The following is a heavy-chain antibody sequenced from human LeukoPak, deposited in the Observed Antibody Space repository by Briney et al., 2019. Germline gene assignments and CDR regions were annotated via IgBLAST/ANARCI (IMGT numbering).Heavy chain of an antibody. CDR3: AKDRVITMYAFDI. CDR1: GFTFSSYA. Sequence: PGGSLRLSCAASGFTFSSYAMGWVRQAPGKGLEWVSAISGSGDNTYYADSVKGRFTISRDNSKNTLYLQMNILRAEETAVYYCAKDRVITMYAFDIWGQGTMVTVSS. CDR2: ISGSGDNT. J-gene: IGHJ3*02. V-gene: IGHV3-23*01. D-gene: IGHD3-10*02.